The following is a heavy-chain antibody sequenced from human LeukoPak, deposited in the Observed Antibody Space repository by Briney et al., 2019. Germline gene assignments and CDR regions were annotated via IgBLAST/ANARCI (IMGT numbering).Heavy chain of an antibody. CDR2: ISHDGSNK. J-gene: IGHJ4*02. CDR3: ARDLSLYSYGSTALEY. V-gene: IGHV3-30-3*01. D-gene: IGHD5-18*01. CDR1: GFNFKNAW. Sequence: GGSLRLSCAASGFNFKNAWMGWVRQAPGKGLEWVAVISHDGSNKYYADSVKGRFTISRDNSKNTLYLQMNSLRAEDTAVYYCARDLSLYSYGSTALEYWGQGTLVTVSS.